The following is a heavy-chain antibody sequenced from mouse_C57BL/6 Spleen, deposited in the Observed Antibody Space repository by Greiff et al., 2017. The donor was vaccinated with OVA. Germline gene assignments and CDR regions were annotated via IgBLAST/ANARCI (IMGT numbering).Heavy chain of an antibody. CDR3: ARHSAYFAMDY. V-gene: IGHV5-9*01. CDR2: ISGGGGNT. J-gene: IGHJ4*01. CDR1: GFTFSSYT. Sequence: EVKLMESGGGLVKPGGSLKLSCAASGFTFSSYTMSWVRQTPEKRLEWVATISGGGGNTYYPDSVKGRFTISRDNAKNTLYLQMSSLRSEDTALYYCARHSAYFAMDYWGQGTSVTVSS.